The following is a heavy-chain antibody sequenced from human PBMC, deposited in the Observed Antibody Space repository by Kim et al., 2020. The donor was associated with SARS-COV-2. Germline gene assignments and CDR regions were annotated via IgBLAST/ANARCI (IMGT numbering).Heavy chain of an antibody. Sequence: GGSLRLSCAVSGFTFGDYAMHWVRQAPGKGLEWVSSINWDSGTIGYADSVKGRFTVSRDNAKNSLYLQMSSLRAEDTALYYCAKDLYPLGFCSNTNCYAVDYWGQGTLVTVSS. J-gene: IGHJ4*02. V-gene: IGHV3-9*01. CDR1: GFTFGDYA. CDR3: AKDLYPLGFCSNTNCYAVDY. D-gene: IGHD2-2*01. CDR2: INWDSGTI.